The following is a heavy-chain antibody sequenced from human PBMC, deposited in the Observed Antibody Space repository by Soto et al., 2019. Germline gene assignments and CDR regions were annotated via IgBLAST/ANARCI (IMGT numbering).Heavy chain of an antibody. CDR2: ISYDGSNK. CDR1: GFTFSSYG. D-gene: IGHD3-22*01. V-gene: IGHV3-30*18. Sequence: GGSLRLSCAASGFTFSSYGMHWVRQAPGKGLEWVAVISYDGSNKYHADSVKGRFTISRDNSKNTLYLQMNSLRAEDTAVYYCAKDLTRGYYDSSGYYYEEFSAFDYWGQGTLVTVSS. J-gene: IGHJ4*02. CDR3: AKDLTRGYYDSSGYYYEEFSAFDY.